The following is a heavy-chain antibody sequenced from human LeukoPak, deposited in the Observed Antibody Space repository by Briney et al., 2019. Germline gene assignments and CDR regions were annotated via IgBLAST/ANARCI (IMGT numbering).Heavy chain of an antibody. J-gene: IGHJ4*02. V-gene: IGHV3-7*01. CDR1: GFTFSNYR. CDR3: AREFSGSLDY. Sequence: GGSLRLSCAASGFTFSNYRMNWVRQAPGKGLEWAANIKQDGSEKYYVDSVKGRFTISRDDAKNSLYLQMNSLRAEDTAVYYCAREFSGSLDYWGQGTLVTVSS. CDR2: IKQDGSEK. D-gene: IGHD1-26*01.